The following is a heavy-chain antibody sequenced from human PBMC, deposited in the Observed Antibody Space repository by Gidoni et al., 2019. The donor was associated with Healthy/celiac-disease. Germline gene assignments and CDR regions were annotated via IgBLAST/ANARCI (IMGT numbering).Heavy chain of an antibody. D-gene: IGHD3-22*01. J-gene: IGHJ4*02. V-gene: IGHV3-30*18. Sequence: QVQLVESGGGVVQPGRSLRLSCAASGFTFSSYGMHWVRQAPGKGLEWVAVISYDGSNKYYADSVKGRFTISRDNSKNTLYLQMNSLRAEDTAVYYCAKGYYDNWGGDYWGQGTLVTVSS. CDR2: ISYDGSNK. CDR3: AKGYYDNWGGDY. CDR1: GFTFSSYG.